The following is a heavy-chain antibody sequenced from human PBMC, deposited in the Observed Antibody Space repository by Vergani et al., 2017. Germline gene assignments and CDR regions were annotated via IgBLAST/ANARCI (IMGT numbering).Heavy chain of an antibody. Sequence: QVQLQESGPGLVKPSQTLSLTCTVSGGSISSAGFYWSWVRQPAGKELEWIGRVSTSGSTNYNPYLKSRVTMCIDTSKNQFSLKLSSVTAADTAVYYCARSRLERWLHLGYFDYWGQGTLVTVSS. V-gene: IGHV4-61*02. CDR3: ARSRLERWLHLGYFDY. D-gene: IGHD5-24*01. J-gene: IGHJ4*02. CDR2: VSTSGST. CDR1: GGSISSAGFY.